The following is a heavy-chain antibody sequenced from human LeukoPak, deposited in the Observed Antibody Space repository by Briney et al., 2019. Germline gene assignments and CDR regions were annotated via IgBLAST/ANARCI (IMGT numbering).Heavy chain of an antibody. CDR1: GFTFSSYA. J-gene: IGHJ3*02. CDR2: ISGSGGST. D-gene: IGHD4-17*01. Sequence: GGSLRLSCAASGFTFSSYAMSWVRQAPGKGLEWVSAISGSGGSTYYADSVKGRFTISRDNSRNTLYLQMNSLRAEDTAVYYCAKDYGDYPDAFDIWGQGTMVTVSS. CDR3: AKDYGDYPDAFDI. V-gene: IGHV3-23*01.